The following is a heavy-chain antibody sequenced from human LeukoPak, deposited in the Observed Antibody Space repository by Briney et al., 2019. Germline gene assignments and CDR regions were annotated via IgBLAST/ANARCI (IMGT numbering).Heavy chain of an antibody. CDR1: GFTFRSDA. D-gene: IGHD1-14*01. CDR2: ISGSGGTT. V-gene: IGHV3-23*01. J-gene: IGHJ6*02. CDR3: AKGARTYYYYGMDV. Sequence: GGSLRLSCAASGFTFRSDAMSWVRQAPGKGLEWVSGISGSGGTTYYADSVKGRFTISRDNSKNTLYLQMNSLRAEDTAVYYCAKGARTYYYYGMDVWGQGTTVTVSS.